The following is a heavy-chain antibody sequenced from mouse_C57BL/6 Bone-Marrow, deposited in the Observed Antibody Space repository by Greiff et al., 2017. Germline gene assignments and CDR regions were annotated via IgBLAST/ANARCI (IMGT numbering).Heavy chain of an antibody. Sequence: EVKLMESEGGLVQPGSSMKLSCTASGFTFSDYYMAWVRQVPEKGLEWVANINYDGSSTYYLDSLKSRFTISRANAKNILYLQMSSLKSEDTATYDCAREVDYGSSDYYALDYWGQGTSVTVSS. D-gene: IGHD1-1*01. CDR3: AREVDYGSSDYYALDY. J-gene: IGHJ4*01. CDR1: GFTFSDYY. V-gene: IGHV5-16*01. CDR2: INYDGSST.